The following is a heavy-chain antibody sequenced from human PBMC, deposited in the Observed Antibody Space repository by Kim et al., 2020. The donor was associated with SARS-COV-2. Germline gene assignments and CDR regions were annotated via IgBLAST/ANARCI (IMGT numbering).Heavy chain of an antibody. CDR2: ISYDGSNK. Sequence: GGSLRLSCAASGFTFSSYAMHWVRQAPGKGLEWVAVISYDGSNKYYADSVKGRFTISRDNSKNTLYLQMNSLRAEDTAVYYCASTHVGVPPPSYYYYGM. V-gene: IGHV3-30*04. J-gene: IGHJ6*01. D-gene: IGHD3-16*01. CDR3: ASTHVGVPPPSYYYYGM. CDR1: GFTFSSYA.